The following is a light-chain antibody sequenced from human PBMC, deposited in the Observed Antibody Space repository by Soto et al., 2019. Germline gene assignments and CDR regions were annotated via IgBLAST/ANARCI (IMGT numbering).Light chain of an antibody. CDR2: KAS. V-gene: IGKV1-5*03. CDR3: QQYSTYSRT. Sequence: DIQMTQSPSALSASLRDRVTITCRASQSISTWLAWYQQKPGKAPKLLIYKASSLESGVPSRFSGSGSGTEFTLTISSLQPDDFATYYCQQYSTYSRTFGQGTKVEIK. J-gene: IGKJ1*01. CDR1: QSISTW.